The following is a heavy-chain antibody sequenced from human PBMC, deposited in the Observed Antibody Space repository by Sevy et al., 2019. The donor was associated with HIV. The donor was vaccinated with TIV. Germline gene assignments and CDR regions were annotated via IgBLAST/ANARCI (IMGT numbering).Heavy chain of an antibody. CDR1: GFIFSTYG. CDR2: IWYDGSSQ. V-gene: IGHV3-33*08. D-gene: IGHD6-13*01. J-gene: IGHJ4*02. CDR3: VSGASIAAAGNFAY. Sequence: GGSLRLSCAASGFIFSTYGMHSVRQAPGKGLEWVALIWYDGSSQYYADSVQGRFTISRDNSKNTLDLQMNSLRAEDTAVYYCVSGASIAAAGNFAYWGQGTLVTVSS.